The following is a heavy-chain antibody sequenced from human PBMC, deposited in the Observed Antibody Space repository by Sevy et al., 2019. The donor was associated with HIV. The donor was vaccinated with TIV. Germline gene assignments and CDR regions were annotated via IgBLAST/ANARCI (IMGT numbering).Heavy chain of an antibody. Sequence: GGSLRLSCAASGFTFSMYWMSWVRQAPGKGLEWVANIKQDGSDKYYVDSVKGRFTISRDNAKKSLYLQMNSLGTEDTAVYYCARHQGMYFYDSSGYYDYWGQGTLVTVSS. CDR2: IKQDGSDK. CDR1: GFTFSMYW. V-gene: IGHV3-7*01. D-gene: IGHD3-22*01. J-gene: IGHJ4*02. CDR3: ARHQGMYFYDSSGYYDY.